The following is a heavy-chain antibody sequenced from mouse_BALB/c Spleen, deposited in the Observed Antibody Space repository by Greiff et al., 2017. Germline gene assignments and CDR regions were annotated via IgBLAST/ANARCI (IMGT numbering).Heavy chain of an antibody. CDR2: ISYSGST. Sequence: EVMLVESGPSLVKPSQTLSLTCSVTGDSITSCYWNWIRKFPGNKLEYIGYISYSGSTSYNPSLKSRISIFRDTSKNQYNLLLNSVTTADTATYDCARYQDFLYYLDYWGQGTTLTVSS. V-gene: IGHV3-8*02. D-gene: IGHD3-2*02. CDR1: GDSITSCY. CDR3: ARYQDFLYYLDY. J-gene: IGHJ2*01.